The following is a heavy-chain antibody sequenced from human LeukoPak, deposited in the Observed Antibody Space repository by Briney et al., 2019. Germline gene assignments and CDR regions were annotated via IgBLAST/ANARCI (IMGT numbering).Heavy chain of an antibody. CDR1: GGSISSYY. V-gene: IGHV4-59*01. J-gene: IGHJ6*03. Sequence: PSETLSLTCTVSGGSISSYYWSWIRRPPGKGLEWIGYIYYSGSTNYNPSLKSRVTISVDTSKNQFSLKLSSVTAADTAVYYCARLGTAMVTYYMDVWGKGTTVTVSS. CDR3: ARLGTAMVTYYMDV. CDR2: IYYSGST. D-gene: IGHD5-18*01.